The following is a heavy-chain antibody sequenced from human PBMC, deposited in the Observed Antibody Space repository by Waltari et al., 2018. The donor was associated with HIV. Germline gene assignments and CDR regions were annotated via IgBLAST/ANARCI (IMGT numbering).Heavy chain of an antibody. Sequence: EVRLVQSGAEVKKPGESLKISCQASGYSFTSYWIGWVRQMPGKGLEWRGIIYPGDSDTTYGPSFQGQVTISADKSITTAYLQWSSLRASDTAMYYCARLDGSGTYYSLFDYWGQGTLVTVSS. D-gene: IGHD3-10*01. J-gene: IGHJ4*02. CDR2: IYPGDSDT. CDR3: ARLDGSGTYYSLFDY. V-gene: IGHV5-51*01. CDR1: GYSFTSYW.